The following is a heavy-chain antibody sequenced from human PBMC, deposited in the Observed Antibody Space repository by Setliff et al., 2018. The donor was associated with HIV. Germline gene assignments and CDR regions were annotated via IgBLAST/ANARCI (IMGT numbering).Heavy chain of an antibody. CDR3: ATGGGQSFDY. D-gene: IGHD1-26*01. CDR1: GYTFTSYG. J-gene: IGHJ4*02. CDR2: TYLGAT. V-gene: IGHV1-18*04. Sequence: ASVKVSCKPSGYTFTSYGMNWIRQAPGQGLEWMGWTYLGATNYAQRFRDRFTVTTDTSTSTAYMELRGLSPDDTALYFCATGGGQSFDYWGQGTRVTVS.